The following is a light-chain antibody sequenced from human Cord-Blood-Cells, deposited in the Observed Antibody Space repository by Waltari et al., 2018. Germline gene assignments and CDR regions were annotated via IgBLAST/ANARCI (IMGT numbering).Light chain of an antibody. Sequence: DIVMTQSPDSLAVSLGARATINCTSSPSVFYSSNNKNYLAWYQQKPGQPPKLLIYWASTRESGVPDRFSGSGSGTEFTLTISSLQAEDVAVYYCQQYYSTPYTFGQGTKLEIK. CDR1: PSVFYSSNNKNY. V-gene: IGKV4-1*01. J-gene: IGKJ2*01. CDR3: QQYYSTPYT. CDR2: WAS.